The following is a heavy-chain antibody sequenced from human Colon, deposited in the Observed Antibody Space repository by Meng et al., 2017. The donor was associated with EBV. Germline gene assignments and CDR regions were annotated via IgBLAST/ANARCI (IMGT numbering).Heavy chain of an antibody. CDR3: ASSDYYGSGSYYP. CDR2: IFHSGGT. D-gene: IGHD3-10*01. Sequence: VQRQGAGPGWVKPSGTLSLTCAVYGGSISSNNWWSWVRQPPGKGLEWIGEIFHSGGTKHNPSLKSRVTMSMDKSKNQFSLRLSSVTAADTAVYYCASSDYYGSGSYYPWGQGTLVTVSS. J-gene: IGHJ5*02. V-gene: IGHV4-4*02. CDR1: GGSISSNNW.